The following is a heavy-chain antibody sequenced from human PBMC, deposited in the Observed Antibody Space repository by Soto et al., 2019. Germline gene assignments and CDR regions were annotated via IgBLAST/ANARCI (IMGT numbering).Heavy chain of an antibody. Sequence: GGSLRLSCVASGFTFENYSISWVRHAPWKGLEWVSAISGSGVTTYYSDSVKGRFTISRDNSKNTVYLQMNDLRVEDAAEYFCSKDSWAIFGVPAGEYYAMDAWGQGNTVSVSS. CDR1: GFTFENYS. D-gene: IGHD3-3*01. CDR2: ISGSGVTT. V-gene: IGHV3-23*01. CDR3: SKDSWAIFGVPAGEYYAMDA. J-gene: IGHJ6*02.